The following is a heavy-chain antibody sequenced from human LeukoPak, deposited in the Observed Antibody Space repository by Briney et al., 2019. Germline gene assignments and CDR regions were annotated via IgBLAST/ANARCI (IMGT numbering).Heavy chain of an antibody. Sequence: SETLSLTCTVSGGSISSYYWSWIRQPPGKGLEWIGYIYYSGSTSDNPSLKSRVTMSVDTSKNQFSLNLSSVTAADTAVYYCARYTASTGLAHFDYWGQGTLVAVSS. J-gene: IGHJ4*02. D-gene: IGHD5-18*01. CDR1: GGSISSYY. CDR2: IYYSGST. V-gene: IGHV4-59*01. CDR3: ARYTASTGLAHFDY.